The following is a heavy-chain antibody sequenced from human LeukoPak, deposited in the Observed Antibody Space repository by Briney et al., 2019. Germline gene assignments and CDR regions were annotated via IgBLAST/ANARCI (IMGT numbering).Heavy chain of an antibody. J-gene: IGHJ3*02. CDR1: GFTFSSYA. D-gene: IGHD2-15*01. CDR2: ISGSGGST. V-gene: IGHV3-23*01. CDR3: AKGILGYCSGGSCRLPFDI. Sequence: PGGSLRLSCAASGFTFSSYAMSWVRQAPGRGLEWVSAISGSGGSTYYADSVKGRSTISRDNSKNTLYVQMNSLRAEDTAVYYCAKGILGYCSGGSCRLPFDIWGQGTMVTVSS.